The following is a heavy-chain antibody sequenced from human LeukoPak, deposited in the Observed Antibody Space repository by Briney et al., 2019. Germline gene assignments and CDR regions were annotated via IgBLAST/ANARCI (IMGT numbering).Heavy chain of an antibody. CDR2: ISYDGSNK. Sequence: GRSLRLSCAASGFTFSSYAMHWVRQAPGKRLEWVAVISYDGSNKYYADSVKGRFTISRDNSKNTLYLQMNSLRAEDTAVYYCAAAAGTDYWGQGTLVTVSS. V-gene: IGHV3-30*04. D-gene: IGHD6-13*01. CDR1: GFTFSSYA. CDR3: AAAAGTDY. J-gene: IGHJ4*02.